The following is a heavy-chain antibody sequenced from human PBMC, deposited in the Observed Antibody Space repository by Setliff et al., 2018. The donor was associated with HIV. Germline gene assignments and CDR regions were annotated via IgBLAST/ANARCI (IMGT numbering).Heavy chain of an antibody. Sequence: SETLSLTCAVSGYSISSGYYWGWIRQPPGKGLEWVGSIYHSGATYYNPSLKSRVTISVDTSKNQFSLRLTSVTAADTAVYYCARGVRDNSGWSSYYFDYWGQGTLVTVSS. CDR2: IYHSGAT. CDR1: GYSISSGYY. J-gene: IGHJ4*02. D-gene: IGHD6-19*01. V-gene: IGHV4-38-2*01. CDR3: ARGVRDNSGWSSYYFDY.